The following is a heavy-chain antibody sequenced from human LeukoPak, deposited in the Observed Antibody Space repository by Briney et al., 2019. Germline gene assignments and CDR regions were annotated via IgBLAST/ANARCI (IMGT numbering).Heavy chain of an antibody. CDR3: ARNIVVVPAAMSLAADSDY. Sequence: GASVKVSCKGSGYTFTGYYIHWVRQAPGQGLEWMGWINPNSGGTNYAQKFQGRVTMTRDTSISTAYVELSRLRSDDTAVYYCARNIVVVPAAMSLAADSDYWGQRTLVTVSS. J-gene: IGHJ4*02. V-gene: IGHV1-2*02. D-gene: IGHD2-2*01. CDR1: GYTFTGYY. CDR2: INPNSGGT.